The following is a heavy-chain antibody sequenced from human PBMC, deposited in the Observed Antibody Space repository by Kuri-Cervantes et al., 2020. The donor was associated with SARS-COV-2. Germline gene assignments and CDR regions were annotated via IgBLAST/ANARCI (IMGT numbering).Heavy chain of an antibody. CDR3: AKDSSYGDMYYFDY. CDR2: IRYDGSNK. J-gene: IGHJ4*02. V-gene: IGHV3-30*02. CDR1: GFTFSNAW. Sequence: GESLKISCAASGFTFSNAWMSWVRQAPGKGLEWVAFIRYDGSNKYYADSVKGRFTISRDNSKNTLYLQMNSLRAEDTAVYYCAKDSSYGDMYYFDYWGQGTLVTVSS. D-gene: IGHD4-17*01.